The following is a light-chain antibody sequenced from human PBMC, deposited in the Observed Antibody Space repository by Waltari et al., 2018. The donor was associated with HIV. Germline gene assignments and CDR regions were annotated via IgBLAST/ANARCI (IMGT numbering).Light chain of an antibody. CDR2: EIV. Sequence: QSVLTQPASVSGFPGQSITISCTGASTDFGQYHFISWYQYPPGKVPKVIIYEIVTRPSGVSDRFSGSKSGNTAYLTISRLRAEDEADYYCTSYTANDTLIFGGGTKVTVL. CDR3: TSYTANDTLI. CDR1: STDFGQYHF. J-gene: IGLJ2*01. V-gene: IGLV2-14*01.